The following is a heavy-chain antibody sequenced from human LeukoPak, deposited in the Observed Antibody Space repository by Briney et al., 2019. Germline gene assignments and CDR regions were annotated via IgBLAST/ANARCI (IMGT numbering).Heavy chain of an antibody. V-gene: IGHV3-7*01. CDR2: IKQGGSEK. Sequence: GGSLRLSCAASGFTFSSYWMSWVRRAPGKGLEWVANIKQGGSEKYYVDSVKGRFTISRDNAKNSLYLQMNSLRAEDTAVYYCARDGIAAAVAGNSSWGQGTLVTVSS. D-gene: IGHD6-13*01. J-gene: IGHJ4*02. CDR1: GFTFSSYW. CDR3: ARDGIAAAVAGNSS.